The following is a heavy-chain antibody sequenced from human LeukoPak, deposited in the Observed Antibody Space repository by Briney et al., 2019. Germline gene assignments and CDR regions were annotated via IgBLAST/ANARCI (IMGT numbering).Heavy chain of an antibody. J-gene: IGHJ4*02. Sequence: GGSLRLSCVAAGFPFRTYAMTLVRRAPGKGLEWVSAIGGDGANTYYADSVKGRFTISRDNSNNTLYLHMNSLRADDTAIYHFPKDGRSGFSPAVVHWGQGTLVTVSS. CDR1: GFPFRTYA. D-gene: IGHD3-3*01. CDR2: IGGDGANT. V-gene: IGHV3-23*01. CDR3: PKDGRSGFSPAVVH.